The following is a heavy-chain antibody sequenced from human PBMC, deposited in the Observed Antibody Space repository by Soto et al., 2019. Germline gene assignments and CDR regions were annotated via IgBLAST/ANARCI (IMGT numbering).Heavy chain of an antibody. J-gene: IGHJ5*02. CDR2: IYYSGST. V-gene: IGHV4-30-4*01. CDR1: GGSINSDDYY. Sequence: QVQLQESGPGRVKPSQTLSLTCTVSGGSINSDDYYWSWIRQPPGEGLEWIGYIYYSGSTYYNPSLKSRVTISVDTSKNQFSLKLSSVTAADTAMYYCARVDHGRRHHWGQGTLVTVSS. CDR3: ARVDHGRRHH. D-gene: IGHD1-1*01.